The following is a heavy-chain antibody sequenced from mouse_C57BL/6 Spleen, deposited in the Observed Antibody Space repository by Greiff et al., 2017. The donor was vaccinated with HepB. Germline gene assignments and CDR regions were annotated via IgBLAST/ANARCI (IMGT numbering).Heavy chain of an antibody. D-gene: IGHD3-2*02. CDR3: AGGGYTSRDRYFDV. J-gene: IGHJ1*03. Sequence: QVQLQQSGAELVKPGASVKISCKASGYAFSSYWMNWVKQRPGKGLEWIGQIYPGDGDTNYNGKFKGKATLTADKSSSTAYMQLSSLTSEDSAVYFCAGGGYTSRDRYFDVWGTGTTVTVSS. CDR2: IYPGDGDT. V-gene: IGHV1-80*01. CDR1: GYAFSSYW.